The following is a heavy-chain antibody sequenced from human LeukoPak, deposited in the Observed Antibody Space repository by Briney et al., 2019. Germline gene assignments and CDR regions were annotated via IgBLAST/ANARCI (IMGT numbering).Heavy chain of an antibody. D-gene: IGHD1-14*01. CDR1: GYRFSNYC. J-gene: IGHJ1*01. V-gene: IGHV5-51*01. CDR2: VYPAASDT. CDR3: ARPGEPDRAGYILH. Sequence: GEPLQTPRQSLGYRFSNYCIAWVRQTPGQGLEWIGVVYPAASDTRYSRACQGQVTMSVDKSVKTAYLQRNNLKASDTAMDYCARPGEPDRAGYILHWGQGTLVTVSS.